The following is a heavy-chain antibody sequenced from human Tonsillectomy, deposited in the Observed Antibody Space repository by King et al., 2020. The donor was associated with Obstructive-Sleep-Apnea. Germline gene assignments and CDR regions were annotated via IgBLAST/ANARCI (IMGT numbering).Heavy chain of an antibody. D-gene: IGHD1-26*01. V-gene: IGHV3-11*01. Sequence: VQLVESGGGLVKPGGSLRLSCAASGFTFSDYYMNWIRQSPGKGLEWLAFVSGTGDTLYYADSVRGRFTISRDNDKNSLSLQMNSLRAADTATYYCTRGVFSDIWGRGTLVTVSS. CDR3: TRGVFSDI. J-gene: IGHJ4*02. CDR2: VSGTGDTL. CDR1: GFTFSDYY.